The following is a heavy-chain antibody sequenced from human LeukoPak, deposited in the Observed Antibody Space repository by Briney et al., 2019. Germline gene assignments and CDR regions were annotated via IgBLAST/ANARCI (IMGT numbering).Heavy chain of an antibody. D-gene: IGHD2-2*01. J-gene: IGHJ6*02. Sequence: SETLSLTCTVSGGSISSGDYYWSWIRQPPGKGLEWIGYIYYSGSTYYNPSLKSRVTISVDTSKNQFSLKLSSVTAADTAVYYCARDKIVVVPAAYYYYYYGMDVWGQGTRVTVSS. V-gene: IGHV4-30-4*01. CDR2: IYYSGST. CDR3: ARDKIVVVPAAYYYYYYGMDV. CDR1: GGSISSGDYY.